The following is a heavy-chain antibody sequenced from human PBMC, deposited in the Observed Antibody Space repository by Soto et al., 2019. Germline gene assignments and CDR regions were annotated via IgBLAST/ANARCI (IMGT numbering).Heavy chain of an antibody. V-gene: IGHV3-23*01. CDR1: GVTFSSYV. J-gene: IGHJ4*02. D-gene: IGHD2-2*01. Sequence: EVQLLESGGGLVQPGGALRRSCAASGVTFSSYVMSWVRQAPGKGLEWVSGISGGGDSTYYADSVKGRFTISRDNSKNTLFLQINSLSAEDTALYYCAKPSYHCLTTNCFLDCWGQGTLVTVSS. CDR3: AKPSYHCLTTNCFLDC. CDR2: ISGGGDST.